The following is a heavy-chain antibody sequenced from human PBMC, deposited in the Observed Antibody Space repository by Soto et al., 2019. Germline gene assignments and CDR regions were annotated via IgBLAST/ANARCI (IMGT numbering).Heavy chain of an antibody. D-gene: IGHD2-2*01. CDR3: AREGCSTTSCFFVAMDV. Sequence: PGGSLRLSCAASGFTFSSYGMHWVRQAPGKGLEWAALISYDGNNQEYSDSVKGRFIVSRDNSKNTVFLHMNDLRPEDSAVYYCAREGCSTTSCFFVAMDVWGHRTAVTVSS. CDR2: ISYDGNNQ. CDR1: GFTFSSYG. J-gene: IGHJ6*02. V-gene: IGHV3-30*03.